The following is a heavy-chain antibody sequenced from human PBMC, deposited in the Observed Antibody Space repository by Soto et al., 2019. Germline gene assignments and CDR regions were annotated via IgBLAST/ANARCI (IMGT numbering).Heavy chain of an antibody. D-gene: IGHD3-22*01. CDR1: GGSISSNNW. J-gene: IGHJ5*02. CDR2: IYHTGSS. CDR3: ASFYYYDSSASWFDP. Sequence: LSLTCAVSGGSISSNNWWTWVRQPPGKGLEWIGEIYHTGSSNYNPSLKSRVTMSVDKSKNQFSLRLSSVTAADTAVYYCASFYYYDSSASWFDPWGQGTLVTVSS. V-gene: IGHV4-4*02.